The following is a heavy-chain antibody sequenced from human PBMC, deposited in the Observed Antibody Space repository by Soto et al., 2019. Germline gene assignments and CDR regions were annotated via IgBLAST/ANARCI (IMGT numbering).Heavy chain of an antibody. Sequence: GGSLRLSCAASGFTFSSYAMSWVRQAPGKGLEWVSAISGSGGSTYYADSVKGRFTISRDNSKNTLYLKMNSLRAEDTAVYYCANTPVATWFDPWGQGTLVTVSS. D-gene: IGHD2-21*01. CDR1: GFTFSSYA. V-gene: IGHV3-23*01. J-gene: IGHJ5*02. CDR3: ANTPVATWFDP. CDR2: ISGSGGST.